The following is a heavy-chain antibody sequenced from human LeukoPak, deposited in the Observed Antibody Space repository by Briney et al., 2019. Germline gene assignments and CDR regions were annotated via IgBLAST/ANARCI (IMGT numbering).Heavy chain of an antibody. CDR2: IKQDGREK. Sequence: GGSLRLSCAASGFTFSSYWMSWVRQAPGKGLEWVANIKQDGREKYYVDSVKGRFTISRDNAKHSLYLQMNSLRAEDTAVYYCARDTLPNRYCSGGSCYSDYWGQGTLVTVSS. V-gene: IGHV3-7*01. CDR1: GFTFSSYW. CDR3: ARDTLPNRYCSGGSCYSDY. J-gene: IGHJ4*02. D-gene: IGHD2-15*01.